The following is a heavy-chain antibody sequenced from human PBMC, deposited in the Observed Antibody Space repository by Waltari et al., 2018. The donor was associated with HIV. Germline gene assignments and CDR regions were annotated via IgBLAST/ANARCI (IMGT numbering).Heavy chain of an antibody. CDR1: DFTFNNSW. V-gene: IGHV3-7*01. J-gene: IGHJ4*02. Sequence: EVQLVESGGGLVQPGGSLRPSCAASDFTFNNSWMTWVRQAPGKGLEWVANIKQDESEKYYVDSVKGRFTISRDNAKNSLFLQMNSLRAEDTAVYYCAREALYDSSGYYFDYWGQGTLVTVSS. CDR2: IKQDESEK. CDR3: AREALYDSSGYYFDY. D-gene: IGHD3-22*01.